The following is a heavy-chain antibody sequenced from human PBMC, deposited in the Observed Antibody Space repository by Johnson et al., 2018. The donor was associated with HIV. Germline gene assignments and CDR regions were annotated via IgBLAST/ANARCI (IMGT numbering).Heavy chain of an antibody. CDR2: IGTAGDT. Sequence: VQLVESGGGLVQPGGSLRLSCVVSGFTFSSYDIHWVRQATGKGLEWVSAIGTAGDTYYPGSVKGRFTISRENAKNTLYLQMNSLRAEDTAVYYCAKDRRASDPRGAFDIWGQGTMVTVSS. CDR1: GFTFSSYD. V-gene: IGHV3-13*01. J-gene: IGHJ3*02. CDR3: AKDRRASDPRGAFDI.